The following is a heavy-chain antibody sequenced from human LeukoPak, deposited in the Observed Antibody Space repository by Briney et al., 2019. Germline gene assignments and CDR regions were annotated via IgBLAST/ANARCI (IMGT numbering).Heavy chain of an antibody. CDR2: ISAYNGNT. CDR3: ASTSPKYYYGSGSLSHFDY. J-gene: IGHJ4*02. V-gene: IGHV1-18*01. Sequence: ASVKVSCKASGYTFTSYGISWVRQAPGQGLEWMGWISAYNGNTNYAQKFQGRVTMTTDTSTSTAYMELRSLRSDDTAVYYCASTSPKYYYGSGSLSHFDYWGQGTLVTVSS. CDR1: GYTFTSYG. D-gene: IGHD3-10*01.